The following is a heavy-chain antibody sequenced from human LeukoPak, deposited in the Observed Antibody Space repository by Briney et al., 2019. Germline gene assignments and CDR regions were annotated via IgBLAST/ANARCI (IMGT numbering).Heavy chain of an antibody. CDR2: IYPGDSDT. D-gene: IGHD3-9*01. CDR3: ARRDILTGSRDAFDI. J-gene: IGHJ3*02. CDR1: GYSFTSYW. Sequence: GESLKISCKGSGYSFTSYWIGWVRQMPGKGLGWMGIIYPGDSDTRYSPSFQGQVTILADKSISTAYLQWSSLKASDTAMYYCARRDILTGSRDAFDIWGQGTMVTVSS. V-gene: IGHV5-51*01.